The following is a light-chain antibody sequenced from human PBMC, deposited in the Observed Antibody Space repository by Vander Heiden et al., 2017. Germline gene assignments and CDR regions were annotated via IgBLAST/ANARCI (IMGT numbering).Light chain of an antibody. Sequence: DIVMTQSPLSLSVTPGQPASISCRSSQSLRYSNGYNYLDWYLQKPGQAPQLLIYLSSSRAFGVPDRFSGSGSGTDFTLKISRVEAEDVGVYYCMQALQTPVTFGQGTKLEIK. J-gene: IGKJ2*01. CDR2: LSS. CDR1: QSLRYSNGYNY. V-gene: IGKV2-28*01. CDR3: MQALQTPVT.